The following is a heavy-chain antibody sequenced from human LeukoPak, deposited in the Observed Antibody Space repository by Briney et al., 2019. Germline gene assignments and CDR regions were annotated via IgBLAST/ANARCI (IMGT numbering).Heavy chain of an antibody. Sequence: PGGSLRLSCAASGFTVSSNYMSWVRQAPGKGLEWVSAISGSGGSTYYADSVKGRFTISRDNSKNTLYLQMNSLRAEDTAVYYCAKFKGFGSGWYAFNYWGQGTLVTVSS. CDR2: ISGSGGST. J-gene: IGHJ4*02. CDR3: AKFKGFGSGWYAFNY. D-gene: IGHD6-19*01. CDR1: GFTVSSNY. V-gene: IGHV3-23*01.